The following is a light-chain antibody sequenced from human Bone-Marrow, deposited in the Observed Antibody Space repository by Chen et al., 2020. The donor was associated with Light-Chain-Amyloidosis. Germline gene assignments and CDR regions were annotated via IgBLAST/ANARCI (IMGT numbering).Light chain of an antibody. CDR1: QSLLHTNGYNY. Sequence: DVVMTQSPLSLPVTPGEPASMSCRSSQSLLHTNGYNYLGWYLQKPGQSPQLLISSGSNRASGVPDRFSGSGSGTDFTLKISRVEAEDVVVYYCMQSLKTPPTFGPGTKVDIK. V-gene: IGKV2-28*01. CDR3: MQSLKTPPT. CDR2: SGS. J-gene: IGKJ3*01.